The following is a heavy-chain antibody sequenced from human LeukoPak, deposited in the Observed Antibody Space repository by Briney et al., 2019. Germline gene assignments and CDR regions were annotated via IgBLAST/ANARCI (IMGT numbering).Heavy chain of an antibody. CDR3: ARGRPFLRRFDY. CDR1: GYTFTSYD. D-gene: IGHD3-16*01. J-gene: IGHJ4*02. Sequence: ASVKVSCKASGYTFTSYDINWVRQATGQGPEWMGWMNPNSGNTGYAQKFQGRVTITRNTSISTAYMELSSLRSEDTAVYYCARGRPFLRRFDYWGQGTLVTVSS. CDR2: MNPNSGNT. V-gene: IGHV1-8*03.